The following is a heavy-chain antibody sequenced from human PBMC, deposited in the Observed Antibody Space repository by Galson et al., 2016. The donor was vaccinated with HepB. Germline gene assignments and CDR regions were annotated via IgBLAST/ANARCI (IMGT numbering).Heavy chain of an antibody. D-gene: IGHD1-26*01. J-gene: IGHJ6*04. V-gene: IGHV3-23*01. Sequence: SLRLSCAASGFTFSHYGMTWVRQAPGKGLEVVSSISRSGYSTDYADSVKGRFTISRDNSKNTLSLQMNSLTADDTAIYYCVQGSTAPAVWGKGTTVTVSS. CDR1: GFTFSHYG. CDR2: ISRSGYST. CDR3: VQGSTAPAV.